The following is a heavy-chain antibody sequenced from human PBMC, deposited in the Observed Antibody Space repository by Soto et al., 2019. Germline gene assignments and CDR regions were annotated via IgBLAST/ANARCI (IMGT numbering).Heavy chain of an antibody. CDR1: GFTFSSNA. CDR3: ASRVYSSSWYREFDY. CDR2: ISGSGGST. J-gene: IGHJ4*02. V-gene: IGHV3-23*01. Sequence: GGSLRLSCVASGFTFSSNAMTWVRQPPGKGLEWVSAISGSGGSTYYADSVKGRFTISRDNSKNTLYLQMNSLRAEDTAVYYCASRVYSSSWYREFDYWGQGTLVTVSS. D-gene: IGHD6-13*01.